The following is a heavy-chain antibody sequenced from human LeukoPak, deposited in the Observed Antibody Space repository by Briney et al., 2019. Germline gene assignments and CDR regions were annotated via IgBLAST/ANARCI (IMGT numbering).Heavy chain of an antibody. V-gene: IGHV5-51*01. J-gene: IGHJ4*02. Sequence: GESLKISCKGSGYSFTSYWIGWVRQMPGKGLEWMGIIYPGDSDTRYSPSFQGQVTISADKSISTAYLQWRSLKASDTAMYYCARGVYYDILTGPAGNFDYWGQGTLVTVSS. D-gene: IGHD3-9*01. CDR2: IYPGDSDT. CDR3: ARGVYYDILTGPAGNFDY. CDR1: GYSFTSYW.